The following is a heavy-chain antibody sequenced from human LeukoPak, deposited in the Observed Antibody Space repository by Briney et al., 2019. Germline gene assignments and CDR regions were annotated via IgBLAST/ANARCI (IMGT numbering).Heavy chain of an antibody. CDR2: IGTAGDP. J-gene: IGHJ6*02. CDR1: GFTFSSYD. V-gene: IGHV3-13*04. Sequence: GGSLRLSCAASGFTFSSYDMHWVRQATGKGLEWVSSIGTAGDPYYADSVEGRFTISRENGKNSLNLQMNSLRAGDTAVYYCTRGDPHGYGMDVWGQGTTVTVSS. D-gene: IGHD5-24*01. CDR3: TRGDPHGYGMDV.